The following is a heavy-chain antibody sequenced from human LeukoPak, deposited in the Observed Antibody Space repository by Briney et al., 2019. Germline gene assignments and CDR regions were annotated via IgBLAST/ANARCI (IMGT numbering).Heavy chain of an antibody. CDR2: ISSSGSTI. CDR3: ARAAAPLAFDI. V-gene: IGHV3-11*01. J-gene: IGHJ3*02. D-gene: IGHD6-25*01. Sequence: GGSLRLSCAASGFTFSDYYMSWLRQAPGKGLEWVSYISSSGSTIYYADSVKGRFTISRDNAKNSLYLQMNSLRAEDTAVYYCARAAAPLAFDIWGQGTMVTVSS. CDR1: GFTFSDYY.